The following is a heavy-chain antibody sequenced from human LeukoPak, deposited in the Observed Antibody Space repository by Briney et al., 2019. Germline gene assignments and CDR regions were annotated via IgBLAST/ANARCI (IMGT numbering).Heavy chain of an antibody. D-gene: IGHD5-18*01. Sequence: GGSHRLSCAASGFTFSSYAMSWVRQAPGKGLEWVSAISVSGGSTYYADSVKGRFTISRDNSKNKLYLQMNSLRAEDTAVYYCARELSDTAIDYYYYYMDVWGKGTTVTVSS. V-gene: IGHV3-23*01. CDR1: GFTFSSYA. CDR2: ISVSGGST. CDR3: ARELSDTAIDYYYYYMDV. J-gene: IGHJ6*03.